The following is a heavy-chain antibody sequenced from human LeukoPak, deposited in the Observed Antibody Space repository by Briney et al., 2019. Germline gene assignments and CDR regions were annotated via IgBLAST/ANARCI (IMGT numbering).Heavy chain of an antibody. CDR3: ANQPPEVYCSSTSCPAAAFDI. CDR1: GFTFSSYG. CDR2: IRYDGSNK. V-gene: IGHV3-30*02. D-gene: IGHD2-2*01. J-gene: IGHJ3*02. Sequence: GGSLRLSCAASGFTFSSYGMHWVRQAPGKGLEWVAFIRYDGSNKYYADSVKGRLTISRDNSKNTLYLQMNSLRAEDTAVYYCANQPPEVYCSSTSCPAAAFDIWGQGTMVTVSS.